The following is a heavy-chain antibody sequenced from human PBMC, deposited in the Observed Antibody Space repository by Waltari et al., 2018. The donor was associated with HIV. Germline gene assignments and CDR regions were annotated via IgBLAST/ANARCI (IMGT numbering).Heavy chain of an antibody. J-gene: IGHJ6*02. CDR3: AKASNHGGYEGKKYYVYFGMDV. CDR1: GFNFGHYG. V-gene: IGHV3-30*02. CDR2: IDSDGINK. Sequence: QVHLVESGGGVVQPGGSLRLYCAASGFNFGHYGMHWLRQAPGKGLVVVTYIDSDGINKYYKDYVKGRFTVSRDVSKNTRDLQMNRLKIEGTTEYYCAKASNHGGYEGKKYYVYFGMDVWSQGTTATVSS. D-gene: IGHD6-19*01.